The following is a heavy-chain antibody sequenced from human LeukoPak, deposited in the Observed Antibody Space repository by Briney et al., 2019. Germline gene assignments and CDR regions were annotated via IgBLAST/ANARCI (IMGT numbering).Heavy chain of an antibody. J-gene: IGHJ4*02. D-gene: IGHD3-22*01. V-gene: IGHV3-21*01. CDR2: ISGDSSDI. CDR3: ARRGYSDSSGYDY. Sequence: PGGSLRLSCAASGFTFSSYAMNWVRQAPGKGLEWVSSISGDSSDIYYADSVMGRSTISRDNAKNSVYLQINSLRAEDKAIYYCARRGYSDSSGYDYWGQGTLVTVSS. CDR1: GFTFSSYA.